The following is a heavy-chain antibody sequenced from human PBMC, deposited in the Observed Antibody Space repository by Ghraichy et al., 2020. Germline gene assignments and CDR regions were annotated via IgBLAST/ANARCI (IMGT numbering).Heavy chain of an antibody. J-gene: IGHJ4*02. Sequence: GESLNISCAASGFSFSNHWMSWVRQAPGKGLEWVANINQDGSGKYYVDSVKGRFTISRDNAKNSLYLQMNSLRVEDTAVYYCARDERLATIAPYNYWGQGALVTVSS. V-gene: IGHV3-7*01. D-gene: IGHD5-12*01. CDR1: GFSFSNHW. CDR3: ARDERLATIAPYNY. CDR2: INQDGSGK.